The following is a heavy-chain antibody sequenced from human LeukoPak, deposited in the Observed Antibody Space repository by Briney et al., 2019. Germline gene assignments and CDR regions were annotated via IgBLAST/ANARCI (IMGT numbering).Heavy chain of an antibody. J-gene: IGHJ4*02. CDR2: INHSGST. V-gene: IGHV4-34*01. D-gene: IGHD6-19*01. CDR1: GGSFSGYY. CDR3: ASPSGWYPCISLRY. Sequence: PSETLSLTCAVYGGSFSGYYWSWIRQPPGKGLEWSGEINHSGSTNYNPSLKSRVTISVDTSKNQFSLKLSSVTAADTAVYYCASPSGWYPCISLRYWGQGTLVTVSS.